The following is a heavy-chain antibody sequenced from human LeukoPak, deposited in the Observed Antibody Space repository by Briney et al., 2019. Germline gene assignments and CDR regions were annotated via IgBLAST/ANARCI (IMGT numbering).Heavy chain of an antibody. CDR1: GFTFSKYG. V-gene: IGHV3-30*03. J-gene: IGHJ4*02. CDR2: ILYDGSNA. CDR3: ARAQGFDY. Sequence: GRSLRLSCAASGFTFSKYGLHWVRQAPGKGLEWVAVILYDGSNAYYADSVKGRFTISRDNSKNTLYLQMNSLRAEDTAVYYCARAQGFDYWGQGTLVTVSS.